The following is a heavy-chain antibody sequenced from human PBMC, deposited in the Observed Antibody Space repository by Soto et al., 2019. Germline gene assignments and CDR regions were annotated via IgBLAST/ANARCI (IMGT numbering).Heavy chain of an antibody. Sequence: EVQLVESGGGSAQPGTSLRLSCVASGFNLRDYAMHWVRQAPGRGLEWVSGLASNRGRMGYAASVRGRFTIPRDNAENSLYRQLNRRRVEATPFYYCPRQAGVPAIGSFDSWGQGTLVIVAS. D-gene: IGHD3-10*01. CDR1: GFNLRDYA. CDR2: LASNRGRM. J-gene: IGHJ4*02. V-gene: IGHV3-9*01. CDR3: PRQAGVPAIGSFDS.